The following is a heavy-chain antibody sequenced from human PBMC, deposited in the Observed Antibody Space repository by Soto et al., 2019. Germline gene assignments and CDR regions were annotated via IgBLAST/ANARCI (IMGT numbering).Heavy chain of an antibody. Sequence: QVQLVESGGSVVQPGRSLRLSCAASGFTFSSYGMHWVRQAPGKGLEWVAVISYDGSNKYYADSVKGRFTISRDNSKNTLYLQMNSLRAEDTAVYYCAVGTTGYFDYWGQGTLVTVSS. D-gene: IGHD5-12*01. CDR1: GFTFSSYG. CDR3: AVGTTGYFDY. V-gene: IGHV3-30*03. CDR2: ISYDGSNK. J-gene: IGHJ4*02.